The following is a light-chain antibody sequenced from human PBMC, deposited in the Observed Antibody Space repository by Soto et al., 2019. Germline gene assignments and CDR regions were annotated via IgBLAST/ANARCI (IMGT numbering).Light chain of an antibody. Sequence: IRMAQFPSSLSASVGDRVTITFRESQNIRYYLNWYQQRPGKTPNLLVYAASNLRGGVPSRFSGSGSGTVFTLTINSLQPEDFATYYCQQIHSTSSYTFGQGTKVDI. J-gene: IGKJ2*01. CDR1: QNIRYY. CDR2: AAS. CDR3: QQIHSTSSYT. V-gene: IGKV1-39*01.